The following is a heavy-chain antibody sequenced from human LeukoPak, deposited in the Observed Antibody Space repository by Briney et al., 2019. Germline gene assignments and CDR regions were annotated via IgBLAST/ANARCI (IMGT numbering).Heavy chain of an antibody. Sequence: LETLSLTCGVYGGSSSGHYWTWIRQPPGKGLEWIGEINHLGSTDYNPSLKSRVAISVDTSKNHFSLKLRSVTAADTAVYYCASPATGNKDGFDYWGRGTLVTVSS. V-gene: IGHV4-34*01. CDR2: INHLGST. J-gene: IGHJ4*02. CDR3: ASPATGNKDGFDY. CDR1: GGSSSGHY. D-gene: IGHD6-13*01.